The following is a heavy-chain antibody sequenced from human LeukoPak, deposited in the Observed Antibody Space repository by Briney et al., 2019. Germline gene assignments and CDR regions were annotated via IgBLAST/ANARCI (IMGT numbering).Heavy chain of an antibody. CDR1: GFTFDDYG. D-gene: IGHD1-26*01. V-gene: IGHV3-20*04. Sequence: GGSLRLSCAASGFTFDDYGMSWVRPAPGKGLEWVSGINWNGGSTGYADSVKGRFTISRDNAKNSLYVQINSLREEDTAWYYCARDEEGGSYPLDYWGQGTLVTVSS. J-gene: IGHJ4*02. CDR3: ARDEEGGSYPLDY. CDR2: INWNGGST.